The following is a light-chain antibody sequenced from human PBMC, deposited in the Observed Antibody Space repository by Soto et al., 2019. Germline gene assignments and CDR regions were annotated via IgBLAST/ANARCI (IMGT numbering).Light chain of an antibody. Sequence: EIVLTQSPVTLSVSPGERATLSCRAGKSVYSTLAWYQQKPGQAPRLLIYGASNRSTGIPARFSGSGFGTEFTLTISSQEPEDFEVYYCQQYIEWPRTFGQGTKVEV. J-gene: IGKJ1*01. CDR2: GAS. V-gene: IGKV3-15*01. CDR1: KSVYST. CDR3: QQYIEWPRT.